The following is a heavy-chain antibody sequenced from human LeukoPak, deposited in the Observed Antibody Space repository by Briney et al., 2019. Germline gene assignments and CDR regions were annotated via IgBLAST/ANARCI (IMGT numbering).Heavy chain of an antibody. CDR2: IYTSGST. J-gene: IGHJ3*02. D-gene: IGHD3-9*01. CDR1: GGSISSGSYY. CDR3: ARDSYYDILTGSLGAFDI. Sequence: PSETLSLTCTVSGGSISSGSYYWSWIRQPAGKGLEWIGRIYTSGSTNYNPSLKSRVTVSVDTSKNQFSLKLSSVTAADTAVYYCARDSYYDILTGSLGAFDIWGQGTMVTVSS. V-gene: IGHV4-61*02.